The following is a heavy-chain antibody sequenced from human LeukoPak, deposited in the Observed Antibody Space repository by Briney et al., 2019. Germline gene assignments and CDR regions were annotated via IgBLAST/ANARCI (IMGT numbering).Heavy chain of an antibody. CDR3: ARDSSGIVGATTDYYGMDV. CDR1: GYTFTSYG. J-gene: IGHJ6*02. D-gene: IGHD1-26*01. V-gene: IGHV1-18*01. Sequence: ASVKASCKASGYTFTSYGISWVRQAPGQGLEWMGWISAYNGNTNYAQKLQGRVTMTTDTSTSTAYMELRSLRSDDTAVYYCARDSSGIVGATTDYYGMDVWGQGTTVTVSS. CDR2: ISAYNGNT.